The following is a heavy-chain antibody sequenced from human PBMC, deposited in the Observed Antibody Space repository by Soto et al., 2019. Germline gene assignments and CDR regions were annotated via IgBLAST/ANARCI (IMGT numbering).Heavy chain of an antibody. J-gene: IGHJ4*02. CDR2: IYYSGST. Sequence: SETLSLTCTVSGGSISSYYWSWIRQPPGKGLEWIGYIYYSGSTNYNPSLKSRVTISVDTSKNQFSLKLSSVTAADTAVYYCARDLGGRSYYDYWGQGTLVTVSS. CDR3: ARDLGGRSYYDY. V-gene: IGHV4-59*01. CDR1: GGSISSYY.